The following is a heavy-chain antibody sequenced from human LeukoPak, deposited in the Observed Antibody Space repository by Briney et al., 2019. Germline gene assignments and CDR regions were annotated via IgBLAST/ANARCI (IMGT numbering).Heavy chain of an antibody. D-gene: IGHD2-15*01. CDR3: ARYSDGGSSDYFDY. CDR2: IIPILGIA. CDR1: GGTFSSYA. J-gene: IGHJ4*02. Sequence: SVKVSCKASGGTFSSYAISWVRQAPGQGLEWMGRIIPILGIANYAQKFQGRVTITADKSTSTAYMGLSSLRSEDTAVYYCARYSDGGSSDYFDYWGQGTLVTVSS. V-gene: IGHV1-69*04.